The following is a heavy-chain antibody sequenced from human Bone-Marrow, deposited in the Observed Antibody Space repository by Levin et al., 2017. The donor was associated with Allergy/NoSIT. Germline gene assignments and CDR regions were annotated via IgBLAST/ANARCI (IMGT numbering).Heavy chain of an antibody. V-gene: IGHV3-48*01. D-gene: IGHD3-10*01. CDR2: ISSSGGSM. CDR1: GFTFSSYP. Sequence: GESLKISCAASGFTFSSYPFNWVRQAPGKGLEWISFISSSGGSMFYADSVKGRFTISRDDATNSVFLQMHSLRADDTAVYYCARDGRSQLQRNFFDFWGQGTLVTVSS. J-gene: IGHJ4*02. CDR3: ARDGRSQLQRNFFDF.